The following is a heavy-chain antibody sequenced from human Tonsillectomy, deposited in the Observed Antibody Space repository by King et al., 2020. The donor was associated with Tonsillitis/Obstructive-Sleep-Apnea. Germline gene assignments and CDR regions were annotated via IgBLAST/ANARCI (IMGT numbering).Heavy chain of an antibody. CDR1: GYTFTDYY. CDR2: INPNSGGT. D-gene: IGHD6-13*01. Sequence: VQLVESGAEVKKPGASVKVSCKASGYTFTDYYMHWVRQAPGQGLEWMGRINPNSGGTNYAQKFQGRVTMTRDTSISTAYMELSRLRSDDTAVFYCAGEPLAGQLEYYYYMDGWGKETTVTVSS. V-gene: IGHV1-2*06. CDR3: AGEPLAGQLEYYYYMDG. J-gene: IGHJ6*03.